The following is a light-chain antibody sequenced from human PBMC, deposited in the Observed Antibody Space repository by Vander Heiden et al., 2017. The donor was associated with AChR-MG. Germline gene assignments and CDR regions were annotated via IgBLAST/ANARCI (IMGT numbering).Light chain of an antibody. CDR2: GAS. V-gene: IGKV3D-15*01. CDR1: QSVTNN. CDR3: QQYNNLPRFT. Sequence: EIVMTQSPATLSVSPGERATLSCRASQSVTNNLAWYQQKPGQAPRLLIYGASTRATGIPARFSGSGSGTEFTLTISSLQSEDFAIYYCQQYNNLPRFTFGPGTKVDIK. J-gene: IGKJ3*01.